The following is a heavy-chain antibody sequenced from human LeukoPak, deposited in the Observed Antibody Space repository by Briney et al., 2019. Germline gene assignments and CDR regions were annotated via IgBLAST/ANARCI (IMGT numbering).Heavy chain of an antibody. V-gene: IGHV3-30*04. CDR3: AREEYDYALGAFDY. Sequence: GTSVRLSCAASGFTFSSYAMHWVRQAPGKGLEWVAVMSFDGSQIYYADFVKGRFTISRDNSKSTLYLQMNSLRTEDTAVYYCAREEYDYALGAFDYWGQGTLVTVSS. CDR2: MSFDGSQI. J-gene: IGHJ4*02. CDR1: GFTFSSYA. D-gene: IGHD4/OR15-4a*01.